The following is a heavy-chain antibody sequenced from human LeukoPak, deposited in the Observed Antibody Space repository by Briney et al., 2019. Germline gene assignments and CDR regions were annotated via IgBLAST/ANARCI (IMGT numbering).Heavy chain of an antibody. CDR1: GYSFTNYW. D-gene: IGHD6-13*01. CDR2: IYPGDSDT. CDR3: ARETSAAVTRGPFDI. Sequence: GESLKISCKGSGYSFTNYWIGWVRQMPGKGLEWMGIIYPGDSDTRYSPSFEGQVTISADKSISTAYLQWSSLKASNTAMYYCARETSAAVTRGPFDIWGQGTMVTVSS. V-gene: IGHV5-51*01. J-gene: IGHJ3*02.